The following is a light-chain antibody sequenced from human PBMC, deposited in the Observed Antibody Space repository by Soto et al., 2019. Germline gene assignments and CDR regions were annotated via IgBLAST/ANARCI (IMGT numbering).Light chain of an antibody. Sequence: IVLTQSPATLSVSXXXXXXXXXXSSQSVVTNLAWYQQKPGQAPRLLIFDASNRATGIPARFSGSGFGTDFTLTISSLEPEDFAVYYCQQHSNWPLTFGGGTKVDIK. J-gene: IGKJ4*01. CDR2: DAS. V-gene: IGKV3-11*01. CDR1: QSVVTN. CDR3: QQHSNWPLT.